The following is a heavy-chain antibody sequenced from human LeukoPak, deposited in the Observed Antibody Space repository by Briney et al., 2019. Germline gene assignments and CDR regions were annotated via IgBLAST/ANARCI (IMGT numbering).Heavy chain of an antibody. CDR1: GYTFTSYD. D-gene: IGHD7-27*01. CDR3: ARGPPNWGYDY. CDR2: MSPNSGDT. J-gene: IGHJ4*02. V-gene: IGHV1-8*01. Sequence: ASVTVPCKASGYTFTSYDFNWVRQATGQRPEWMGWMSPNSGDTGYAQKFQDRVTMTRNTSISTAYMELSSLRSDDTAVYYCARGPPNWGYDYWGPGTLVTVSS.